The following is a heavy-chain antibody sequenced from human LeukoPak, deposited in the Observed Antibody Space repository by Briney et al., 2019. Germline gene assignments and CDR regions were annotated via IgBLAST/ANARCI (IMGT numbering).Heavy chain of an antibody. J-gene: IGHJ4*02. Sequence: GASVKVSCKASGYTFINYDINWVRQASGQGFEWTGWMNPNSGNTGYGLKFQGRVTMTRSTSMTTAYMELSSLRSEDTAIYYCARVEYNGGYSHLYWGQGTLLTVSS. CDR3: ARVEYNGGYSHLY. CDR1: GYTFINYD. D-gene: IGHD5-12*01. CDR2: MNPNSGNT. V-gene: IGHV1-8*01.